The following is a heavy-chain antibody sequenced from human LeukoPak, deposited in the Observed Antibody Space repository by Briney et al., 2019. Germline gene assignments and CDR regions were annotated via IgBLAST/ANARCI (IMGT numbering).Heavy chain of an antibody. CDR3: ARHGDRGRHPFDP. Sequence: SETLSLTCTVSGGSISSSSYYWGWIRQPPGKGLEWIGSIYYSGSTYYNPSLKSRVTISVDTSKNQFSLKLSSVTAADTAVYYCARHGDRGRHPFDPWGQGTLVTVSS. V-gene: IGHV4-39*01. CDR1: GGSISSSSYY. CDR2: IYYSGST. J-gene: IGHJ5*02. D-gene: IGHD1-26*01.